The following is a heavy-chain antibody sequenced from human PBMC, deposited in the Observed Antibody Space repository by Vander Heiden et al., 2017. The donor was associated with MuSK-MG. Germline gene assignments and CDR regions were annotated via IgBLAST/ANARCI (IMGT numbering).Heavy chain of an antibody. D-gene: IGHD3-16*01. Sequence: QVELVQSGAEVTKPGASITVSCKASGYTFSHYHMHWVRQAPGQGLEWMGYYNPKTAATRFSLKFQGRVTLTRDTSIGTDYMELTSLTSDDTAVDYCARQLRLGELPLDRWGQGTVGIVSS. CDR2: YNPKTAAT. V-gene: IGHV1-2*02. J-gene: IGHJ5*02. CDR1: GYTFSHYH. CDR3: ARQLRLGELPLDR.